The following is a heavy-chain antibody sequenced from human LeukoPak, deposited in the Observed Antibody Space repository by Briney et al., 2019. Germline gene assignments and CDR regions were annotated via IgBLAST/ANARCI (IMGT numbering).Heavy chain of an antibody. Sequence: SETLSLTCTVSGGSISGYFWSWIRQPPGKRLEWIGYIHYSGSTNYNPSPNSRVTISVDTSKNQFSLRLSSVTAADTAVYYCARYGITIVRGGKYCFDSWGQGTLVTVSS. D-gene: IGHD3-10*01. CDR3: ARYGITIVRGGKYCFDS. V-gene: IGHV4-59*08. J-gene: IGHJ4*02. CDR1: GGSISGYF. CDR2: IHYSGST.